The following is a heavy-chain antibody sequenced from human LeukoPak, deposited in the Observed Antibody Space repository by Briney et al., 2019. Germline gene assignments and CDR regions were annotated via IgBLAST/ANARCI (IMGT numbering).Heavy chain of an antibody. CDR1: GRSISSSSYY. CDR3: AGGAVINYFDY. Sequence: SETLSLTCTVSGRSISSSSYYWGWIRQPPGKGLEWIGSIYYSGGTYYNPSLKSRVTISVDTSKNQFSLKLSSVTAADTAVYYCAGGAVINYFDYWGQGTLVTVSS. D-gene: IGHD3-10*01. V-gene: IGHV4-39*07. J-gene: IGHJ4*02. CDR2: IYYSGGT.